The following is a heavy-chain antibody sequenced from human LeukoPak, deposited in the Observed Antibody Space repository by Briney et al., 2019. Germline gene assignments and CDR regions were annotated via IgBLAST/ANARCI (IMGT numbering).Heavy chain of an antibody. CDR3: ARFGPPKYSSGWYMNYFDY. CDR2: INHSGST. D-gene: IGHD6-19*01. Sequence: SETLSLTCAVYGGSFSGHYWSWIRQPPGKGLEWIGEINHSGSTNYNPSLKSRVTISVDTSKNQFSLKLSSVTAADTAVYYCARFGPPKYSSGWYMNYFDYWGQGTLVTVSS. CDR1: GGSFSGHY. V-gene: IGHV4-34*01. J-gene: IGHJ4*02.